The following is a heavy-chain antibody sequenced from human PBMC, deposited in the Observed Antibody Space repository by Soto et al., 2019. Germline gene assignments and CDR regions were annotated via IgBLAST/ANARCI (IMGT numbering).Heavy chain of an antibody. CDR3: ARHGAWAPIDD. Sequence: QLQLQESGPGLVKPSETLSLTCSVSGGSIDSSNFYWGWIRQPPGEGLEWIGSTYYRANTYYNSSLKSRVTISVDMSKNQFSLKLNSVTAADTAVYYCARHGAWAPIDDWGQGTLVTVSS. CDR1: GGSIDSSNFY. CDR2: TYYRANT. V-gene: IGHV4-39*01. D-gene: IGHD3-16*01. J-gene: IGHJ4*02.